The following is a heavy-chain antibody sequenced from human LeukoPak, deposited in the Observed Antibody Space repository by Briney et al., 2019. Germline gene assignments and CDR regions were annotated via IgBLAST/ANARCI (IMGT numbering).Heavy chain of an antibody. Sequence: GESLKISCKGSGYNFTNYWIDWVRQMPGKGLEWMGIIYPGDSDTRYSPSFQGQVTISADKSISTAYLQWSSLKASDTAMYYCARRHYDLEYFDYWGQGTLVTVYS. J-gene: IGHJ4*02. CDR1: GYNFTNYW. D-gene: IGHD3-3*01. CDR3: ARRHYDLEYFDY. CDR2: IYPGDSDT. V-gene: IGHV5-51*01.